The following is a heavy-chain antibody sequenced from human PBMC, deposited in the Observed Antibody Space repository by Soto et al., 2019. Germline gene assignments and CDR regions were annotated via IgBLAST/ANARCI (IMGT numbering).Heavy chain of an antibody. Sequence: QVQLVESGGGVVQPGRSLRLSCAASGFTFSSYAMHWVRQAPGKGLEWVAVMSYDGSNKYYADSVKGRFTISRDNSKNALYLQMNSLRAEDTAVYYCARDKSPYSSGWHNRHFDYWGQGNLVTVSS. CDR2: MSYDGSNK. CDR3: ARDKSPYSSGWHNRHFDY. D-gene: IGHD6-19*01. V-gene: IGHV3-30-3*01. J-gene: IGHJ4*02. CDR1: GFTFSSYA.